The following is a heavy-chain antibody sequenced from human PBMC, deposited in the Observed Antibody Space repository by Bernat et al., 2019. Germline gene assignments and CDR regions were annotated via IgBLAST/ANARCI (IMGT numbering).Heavy chain of an antibody. J-gene: IGHJ4*02. CDR1: GGSISSSSYY. CDR3: ARQGGETFDTAMANFDY. V-gene: IGHV4-39*01. CDR2: IYYSGST. D-gene: IGHD5-18*01. Sequence: QLQLQESGPGLVKPSETLSLTCTVSGGSISSSSYYWGWLRQPSGKGLEWIGSIYYSGSTYYNPSLKSRVTISVDTSKSQFSLKLSSVTAADTAVYYCARQGGETFDTAMANFDYWGQGTLVTVSS.